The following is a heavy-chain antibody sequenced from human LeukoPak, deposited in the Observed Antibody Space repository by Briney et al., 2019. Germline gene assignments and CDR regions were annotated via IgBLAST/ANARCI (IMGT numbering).Heavy chain of an antibody. Sequence: GASVKVSCKASGYTFTSYDINWVRQATGQGLEWMGWMNPNSGNTGYAQKFQGRVTMTEDTSTDTAYMELSSLRSEDTAVYYCATHPEYGGNGAFDYWGQGTLVTVSS. V-gene: IGHV1-8*01. CDR3: ATHPEYGGNGAFDY. D-gene: IGHD4-23*01. J-gene: IGHJ4*02. CDR2: MNPNSGNT. CDR1: GYTFTSYD.